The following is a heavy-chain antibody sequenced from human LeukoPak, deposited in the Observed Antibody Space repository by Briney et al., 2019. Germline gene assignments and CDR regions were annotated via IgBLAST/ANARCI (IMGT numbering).Heavy chain of an antibody. J-gene: IGHJ6*02. Sequence: ASVKVSCKASGYTFTGYYMHWVRQAPGQGLEWMGWINPNSGGTNYAQKFQGRVTMTRDTSISTAYMELSRLRSDDTAVYYCASALYDYVWGSYRYYYYYGMDVWGQGTTVTVSS. CDR1: GYTFTGYY. D-gene: IGHD3-16*02. V-gene: IGHV1-2*02. CDR2: INPNSGGT. CDR3: ASALYDYVWGSYRYYYYYGMDV.